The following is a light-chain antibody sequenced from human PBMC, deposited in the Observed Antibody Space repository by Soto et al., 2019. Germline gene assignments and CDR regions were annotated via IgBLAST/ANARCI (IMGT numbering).Light chain of an antibody. CDR2: CAS. CDR1: QSVLYSSNNKNY. V-gene: IGKV4-1*01. CDR3: QQYYSTPLT. Sequence: DIVMTQSPDSLAVSLGERATINCKSSQSVLYSSNNKNYLAWYQQKPGQPPKLLIYCASTRESGVPDRFSGSGSGTDFTLTISSLQAEDVAVYYCQQYYSTPLTFGPRTKVDIK. J-gene: IGKJ3*01.